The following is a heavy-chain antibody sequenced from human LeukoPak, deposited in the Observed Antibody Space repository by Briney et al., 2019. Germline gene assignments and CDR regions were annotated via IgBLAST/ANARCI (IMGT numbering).Heavy chain of an antibody. V-gene: IGHV1-2*06. CDR2: INPNSGGT. CDR1: GYTFTGYY. J-gene: IGHJ4*02. D-gene: IGHD5-18*01. Sequence: ASVKVSCKASGYTFTGYYMHWVRQAPGRGLEWMGRINPNSGGTNYAQKFQGRVTMTRDTSISTAYMELSRLRSDDTAVYYCARDVGSGYSYGFDYWGQGTLVTVSS. CDR3: ARDVGSGYSYGFDY.